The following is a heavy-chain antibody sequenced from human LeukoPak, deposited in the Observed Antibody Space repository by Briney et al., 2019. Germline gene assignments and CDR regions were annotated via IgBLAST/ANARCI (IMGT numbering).Heavy chain of an antibody. CDR2: ISYDGSNK. CDR1: GFTFSSYG. Sequence: PGSSLRLSCAASGFTFSSYGMHWVRQAPGKGLEWVAVISYDGSNKYYADSVKGRFTISRDNSKNTLYLQMNSLRAEDTAVYYCAKVSLYPLDAFDIWGQGTMVTVSS. J-gene: IGHJ3*02. CDR3: AKVSLYPLDAFDI. D-gene: IGHD2-2*02. V-gene: IGHV3-30*18.